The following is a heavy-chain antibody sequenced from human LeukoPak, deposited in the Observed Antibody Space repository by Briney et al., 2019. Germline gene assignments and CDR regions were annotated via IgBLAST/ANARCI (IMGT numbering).Heavy chain of an antibody. V-gene: IGHV4-34*01. Sequence: SETLSLTCAVSGASFSDDYWSWLRQPPGKGLEWIAEINHSGRSNFNPSLQGRVTISVDTSKNQFSLNLSSVTAADTARYYCARGLYDSGDYYYGIRAYYFDQWGQGTLVTVSS. CDR2: INHSGRS. J-gene: IGHJ4*02. D-gene: IGHD3-22*01. CDR1: GASFSDDY. CDR3: ARGLYDSGDYYYGIRAYYFDQ.